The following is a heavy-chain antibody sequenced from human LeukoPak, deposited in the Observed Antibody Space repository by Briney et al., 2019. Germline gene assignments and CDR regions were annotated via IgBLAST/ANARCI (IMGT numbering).Heavy chain of an antibody. J-gene: IGHJ4*02. CDR1: GYSLTSYW. V-gene: IGHV5-51*01. Sequence: GESLKISCKGSGYSLTSYWMGWVRQMPGKGLEWMGIIYPGDSDTRYSPSFQGQVTISADKSISTAYLQWSSLKASDTAMYCARHDIAADYWGQGTLVTVSS. D-gene: IGHD6-13*01. CDR2: IYPGDSDT. CDR3: ARHDIAADY.